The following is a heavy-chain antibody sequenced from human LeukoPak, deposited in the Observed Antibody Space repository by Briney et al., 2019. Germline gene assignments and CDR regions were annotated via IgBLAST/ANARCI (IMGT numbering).Heavy chain of an antibody. D-gene: IGHD3-10*01. Sequence: GGSLRLSCAASGLTFSNTWMTWVRQAPGKGLEWVGRIRSKTDGGTADYTTPVKGRFTISRDDSKNTLYLQMNSLKTEDTAVYYCVGSFLGYWGQGTLVTVSS. J-gene: IGHJ4*02. CDR1: GLTFSNTW. CDR3: VGSFLGY. CDR2: IRSKTDGGTA. V-gene: IGHV3-15*01.